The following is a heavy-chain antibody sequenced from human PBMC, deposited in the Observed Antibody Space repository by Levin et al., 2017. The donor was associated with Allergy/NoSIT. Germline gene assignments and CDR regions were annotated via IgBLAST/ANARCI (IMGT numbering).Heavy chain of an antibody. CDR1: GGSISSSSYY. CDR2: IYYSGST. V-gene: IGHV4-39*01. D-gene: IGHD6-13*01. CDR3: ARLWQQSTSFDP. J-gene: IGHJ5*02. Sequence: SETLSLTCTVSGGSISSSSYYWGWIRQPPGKGLEWIGSIYYSGSTYYNPSLKSRVTISVDTSKNQFSLKLSSVTAADTAVYYCARLWQQSTSFDPWGQGTLVTVSS.